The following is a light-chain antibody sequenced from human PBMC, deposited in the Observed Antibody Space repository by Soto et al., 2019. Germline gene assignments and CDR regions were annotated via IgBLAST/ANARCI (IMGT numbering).Light chain of an antibody. CDR2: GAS. V-gene: IGKV3-20*01. Sequence: IELTYSPGTLSLSRWERATLSCRASQSVSSSYLAWYQQKPGQAPRLLIYGASSRATGIPDRFSGSGSGTDFTLTISRLEPEDSPVYFCQHYSSQTFGQATKVDIK. CDR1: QSVSSSY. J-gene: IGKJ1*01. CDR3: QHYSSQT.